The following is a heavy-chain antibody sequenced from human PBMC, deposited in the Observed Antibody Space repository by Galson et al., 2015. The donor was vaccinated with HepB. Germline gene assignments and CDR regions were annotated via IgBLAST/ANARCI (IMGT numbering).Heavy chain of an antibody. CDR3: AKGHGLAMWGSGGYFDV. V-gene: IGHV3-23*01. CDR1: GFTFSNYA. Sequence: SLRLSCAASGFTFSNYAMSWVRQAPGKGLEWVSVLSGSGGTTYYADSVKGRFTISRDNSKNTVYLQVNSLRAEDTAVYYCAKGHGLAMWGSGGYFDVWGRGTLVTVSS. D-gene: IGHD7-27*01. CDR2: LSGSGGTT. J-gene: IGHJ2*01.